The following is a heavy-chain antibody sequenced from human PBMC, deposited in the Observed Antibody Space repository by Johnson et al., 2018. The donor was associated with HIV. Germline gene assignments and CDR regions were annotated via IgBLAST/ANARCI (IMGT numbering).Heavy chain of an antibody. D-gene: IGHD3-10*01. Sequence: VQLVESGGGVVRPGGSLRLSCAASGFTFDDYTMHWVRQAPGKGLEWVSLISWDGGSTYYADSVKGRFTISRDNSKNTLYLQMNSLRAEDTAVYYCARAGDADAFDIWGQGTMVTVSS. J-gene: IGHJ3*02. CDR1: GFTFDDYT. CDR3: ARAGDADAFDI. V-gene: IGHV3-43*01. CDR2: ISWDGGST.